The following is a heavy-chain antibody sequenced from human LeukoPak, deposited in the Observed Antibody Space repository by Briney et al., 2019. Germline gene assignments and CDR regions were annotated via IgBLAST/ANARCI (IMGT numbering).Heavy chain of an antibody. V-gene: IGHV3-21*01. CDR1: GFTFSSYS. Sequence: GGSLRLSCAASGFTFSSYSMNWVRQAPGKGLEWVSSISSSSSYIYYADSVKGRFTISRDNAKNSLYLQMNSLRAEDTAVYYCARGLVGDPADYWGQGTLVTVSS. CDR2: ISSSSSYI. CDR3: ARGLVGDPADY. J-gene: IGHJ4*02. D-gene: IGHD2-15*01.